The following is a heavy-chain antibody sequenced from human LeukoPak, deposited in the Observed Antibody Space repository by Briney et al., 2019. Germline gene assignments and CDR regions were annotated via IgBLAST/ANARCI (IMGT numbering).Heavy chain of an antibody. CDR1: GGSISSGSYY. V-gene: IGHV4-39*07. CDR2: MYYSGST. Sequence: SETLSLTCTVSGGSISSGSYYWGWIRQPPGKGLEWIGTMYYSGSTYYNPSLKSRVTISVDTSKNQFYLKLSSVTAADTAVYYCASRSLTDYYDSSGYTFDYWGQGTLVTVSS. CDR3: ASRSLTDYYDSSGYTFDY. D-gene: IGHD3-22*01. J-gene: IGHJ4*02.